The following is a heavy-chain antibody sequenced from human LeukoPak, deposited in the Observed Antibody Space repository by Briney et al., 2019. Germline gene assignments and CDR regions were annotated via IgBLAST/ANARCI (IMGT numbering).Heavy chain of an antibody. D-gene: IGHD3-3*01. J-gene: IGHJ5*02. CDR2: ISGSGGST. CDR1: GFTFSSYA. V-gene: IGHV3-23*01. CDR3: AKSGGITIFGVVILNP. Sequence: PGGSLRLSCAASGFTFSSYAMSWVRQAPGKGLEWVSAISGSGGSTYYADSVKGRFTISRDNSKNTLYLQMNSLRAEDTAVYYCAKSGGITIFGVVILNPWGQGTLVTVSS.